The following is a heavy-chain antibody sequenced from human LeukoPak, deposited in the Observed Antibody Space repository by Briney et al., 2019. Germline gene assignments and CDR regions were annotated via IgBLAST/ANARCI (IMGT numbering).Heavy chain of an antibody. CDR1: GYTFTGYY. J-gene: IGHJ4*02. Sequence: ASVKVSCKASGYTFTGYYMHWVRQAPGQGLEWMGYIYPNSGATKYAQKFQGRVTMTRDTSISTAYMELSGLRSDDTAVYYCGTLLSNGPFDYWGQGSLVTVSS. V-gene: IGHV1-2*02. CDR2: IYPNSGAT. CDR3: GTLLSNGPFDY.